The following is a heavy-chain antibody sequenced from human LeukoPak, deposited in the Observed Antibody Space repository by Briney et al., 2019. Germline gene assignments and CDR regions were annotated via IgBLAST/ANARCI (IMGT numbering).Heavy chain of an antibody. CDR2: ISSGGSAI. CDR3: ARRYCSTTSCLLDY. J-gene: IGHJ4*02. D-gene: IGHD2-2*01. V-gene: IGHV3-48*03. Sequence: GGSLRLSCAASGFTFSTYEMSWVRQAPGKGLECVSYISSGGSAIYYADSVKGRFTTSRDNAKNSLYLHMNSLRAEDTAVYYCARRYCSTTSCLLDYWGQGTLVTVSS. CDR1: GFTFSTYE.